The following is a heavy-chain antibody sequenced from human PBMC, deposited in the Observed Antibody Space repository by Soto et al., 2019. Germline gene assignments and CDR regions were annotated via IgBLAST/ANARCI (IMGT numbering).Heavy chain of an antibody. CDR2: IYWDDTK. D-gene: IGHD1-7*01. J-gene: IGHJ4*02. V-gene: IGHV2-5*02. CDR3: TRKAAGTTSLDH. CDR1: GFSISTNGVG. Sequence: QITLKESGPTLVKPTQTLTLTCTFSGFSISTNGVGVGWIRQPRGKALEWLAVIYWDDTKHYSPSLKSRLTITKDTSKNQVVLTMPNVDPVDTATYYCTRKAAGTTSLDHWGQGTLVTVSS.